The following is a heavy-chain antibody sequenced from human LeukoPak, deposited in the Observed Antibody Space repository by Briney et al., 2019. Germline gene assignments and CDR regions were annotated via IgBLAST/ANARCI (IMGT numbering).Heavy chain of an antibody. CDR1: GYTFTSYY. CDR3: ARRYCTNGICYDDRGTFDI. J-gene: IGHJ3*02. Sequence: ASVKVSCKASGYTFTSYYMHWVRQAPGQGLEWMGIINPSGGSISYAQKFQGRVTITADKSTNTAYMELSSLRSEDTAMYYCARRYCTNGICYDDRGTFDIWGQGTMVTVSS. D-gene: IGHD2-8*01. CDR2: INPSGGSI. V-gene: IGHV1-46*01.